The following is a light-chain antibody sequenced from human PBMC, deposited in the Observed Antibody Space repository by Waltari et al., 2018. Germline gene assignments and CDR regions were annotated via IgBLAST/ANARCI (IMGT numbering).Light chain of an antibody. CDR1: SFNMGSNF. CDR2: TNN. Sequence: QSVLTQPPSASGTPGQRVTISCSGSSFNMGSNFVYWYQQVPGTAPKLLNHTNNKRPSGVPDRFSGSKSGTSASLAIRGLRSEDEADYYCAAWDDSLSAVVFGRGTKLTVL. J-gene: IGLJ2*01. CDR3: AAWDDSLSAVV. V-gene: IGLV1-47*01.